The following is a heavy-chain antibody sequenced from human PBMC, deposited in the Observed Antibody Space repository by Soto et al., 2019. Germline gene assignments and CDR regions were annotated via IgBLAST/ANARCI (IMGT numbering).Heavy chain of an antibody. CDR1: GYTFTSYG. V-gene: IGHV1-18*01. CDR2: ISADNGNT. CDR3: ARQPYSSGWPRGRVLDY. J-gene: IGHJ4*02. D-gene: IGHD6-19*01. Sequence: QVQLVQSGAEVKNPGASVKVSCKASGYTFTSYGISWVREAPGQGFEWMGRISADNGNTNSAQKFQGRVSMTRDTSTSTAYMELRSLRSDDTAVYYCARQPYSSGWPRGRVLDYWGQGTLVTASS.